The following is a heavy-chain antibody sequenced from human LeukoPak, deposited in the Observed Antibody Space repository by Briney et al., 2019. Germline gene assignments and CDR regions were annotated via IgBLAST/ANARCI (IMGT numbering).Heavy chain of an antibody. D-gene: IGHD4-23*01. Sequence: SETLSLTCTVSGGSISRYYWSWIRQHPGNGLEWIGYISYTGSTTYNSSLKSRVTISLDTSQNQFSLKLSSVTAADTAVYYCARVSVVTSSFDPWGQGTLVTVSS. CDR1: GGSISRYY. V-gene: IGHV4-59*01. J-gene: IGHJ5*02. CDR3: ARVSVVTSSFDP. CDR2: ISYTGST.